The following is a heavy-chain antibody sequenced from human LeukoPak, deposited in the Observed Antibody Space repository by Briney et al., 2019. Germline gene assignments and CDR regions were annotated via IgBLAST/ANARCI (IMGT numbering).Heavy chain of an antibody. D-gene: IGHD6-13*01. Sequence: ASVKVSCKASGYTFTDYYLHWVRQAPGQGLEWMGWINPNGGDTNYAQKFQGRVTMTKDTSISTAYMELSRLRSDDTAIYYCARGSYIAAAGTSDWFDPWGQGTLVTVSS. CDR2: INPNGGDT. J-gene: IGHJ5*02. V-gene: IGHV1-2*02. CDR1: GYTFTDYY. CDR3: ARGSYIAAAGTSDWFDP.